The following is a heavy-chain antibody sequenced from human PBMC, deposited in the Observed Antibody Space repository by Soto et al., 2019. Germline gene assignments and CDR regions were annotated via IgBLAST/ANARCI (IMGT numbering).Heavy chain of an antibody. V-gene: IGHV3-49*03. J-gene: IGHJ4*02. CDR1: GFTFGDYA. Sequence: PGGSLRLSCTASGFTFGDYAMSWFRQAPGKGLEWVGFIRSKAYGGTTAYAASVKGRFTISRDDSKSIAYLQMNSLKTEDTAVYYCTRTAPYFWSGHYIDWGQGTLVTVSS. D-gene: IGHD3-3*01. CDR3: TRTAPYFWSGHYID. CDR2: IRSKAYGGTT.